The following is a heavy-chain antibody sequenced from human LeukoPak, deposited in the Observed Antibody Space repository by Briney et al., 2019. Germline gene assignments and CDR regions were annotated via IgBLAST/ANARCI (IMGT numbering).Heavy chain of an antibody. J-gene: IGHJ4*02. D-gene: IGHD5-12*01. CDR2: ISSSNI. V-gene: IGHV3-69-1*01. CDR3: ARAIVATGGGLDY. CDR1: EFSVGSNY. Sequence: GGSLRLSCAASEFSVGSNYMTWVRQAPGKGLEWVSSISSSNIYYADSVKGRFTISRDNAKNSLYLQMNSLRAEDAAVYYCARAIVATGGGLDYWGQGTLVTVSS.